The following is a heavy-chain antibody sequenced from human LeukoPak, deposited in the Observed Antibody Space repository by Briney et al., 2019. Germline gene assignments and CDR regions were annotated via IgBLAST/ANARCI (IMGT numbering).Heavy chain of an antibody. Sequence: GGSLRLSCAASGFTFSSYTMSWVRQAPGKGLEWVSAISGSGGSTYYADSVKGRFTISRDNSKNTLYLQMNSLRAEDTAVYYCAKSRSGYSPQYYFDYWGQGTLVTVSS. CDR1: GFTFSSYT. J-gene: IGHJ4*02. CDR3: AKSRSGYSPQYYFDY. V-gene: IGHV3-23*01. CDR2: ISGSGGST. D-gene: IGHD3-3*01.